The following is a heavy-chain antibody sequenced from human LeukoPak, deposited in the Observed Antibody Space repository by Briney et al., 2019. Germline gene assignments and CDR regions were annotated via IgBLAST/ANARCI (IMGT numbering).Heavy chain of an antibody. V-gene: IGHV1-18*01. Sequence: GASVKVSCKASGYTFTSYGISWVRQAPGQGLEWMGWISAYIGNTNYAQKLQGRVTMTTDTSTSTAYMELRSLRSDDTAVYYCARVGGLTTHRNYYYYYYMDVWGKGTTVTISS. J-gene: IGHJ6*03. CDR3: ARVGGLTTHRNYYYYYYMDV. D-gene: IGHD3/OR15-3a*01. CDR2: ISAYIGNT. CDR1: GYTFTSYG.